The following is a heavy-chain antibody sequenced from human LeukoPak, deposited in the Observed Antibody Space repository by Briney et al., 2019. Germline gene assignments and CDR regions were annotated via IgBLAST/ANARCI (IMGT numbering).Heavy chain of an antibody. D-gene: IGHD6-19*01. CDR1: GFTFSSYE. V-gene: IGHV3-48*03. J-gene: IGHJ4*02. CDR2: ISSGSTI. Sequence: PGGSLRLSWAASGFTFSSYEMNWVRQAPAKGLEWVSYISSGSTIYDADSVKGRFTISRDNAKNSLYLQMNSLRAEDTAVYYCARESIAVAGAPFDYWGQGTLVTVSS. CDR3: ARESIAVAGAPFDY.